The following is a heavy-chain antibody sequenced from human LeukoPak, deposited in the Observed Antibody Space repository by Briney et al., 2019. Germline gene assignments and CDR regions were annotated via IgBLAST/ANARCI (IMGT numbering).Heavy chain of an antibody. CDR3: AREGAVAGRYYYYYMDV. CDR1: GYTFTSYY. CDR2: INPSGGST. Sequence: ASVKVSCKASGYTFTSYYMRWVRQAPGQGLEWMGIINPSGGSTSYAQKFQGRVTMTTDTSTSTAYMELRSLRSDDTAVYYCAREGAVAGRYYYYYMDVWGKGTTVTISS. J-gene: IGHJ6*03. V-gene: IGHV1-46*01. D-gene: IGHD6-19*01.